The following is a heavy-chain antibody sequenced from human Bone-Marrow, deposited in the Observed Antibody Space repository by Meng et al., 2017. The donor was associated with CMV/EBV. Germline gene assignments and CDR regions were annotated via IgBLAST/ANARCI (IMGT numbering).Heavy chain of an antibody. CDR3: AREGYCSSTSCYFDY. CDR2: INPNSGGT. CDR1: GYTFTGYY. J-gene: IGHJ4*02. Sequence: QVQLVQSGAEVKKPXASVKVSXXASGYTFTGYYMHWVRQAPGQGLEWMGWINPNSGGTNYAQKFQGRVTMTRDTSISTAYMELSRLRSDDTAVYYCAREGYCSSTSCYFDYWGQGTLVTVSS. V-gene: IGHV1-2*02. D-gene: IGHD2-2*01.